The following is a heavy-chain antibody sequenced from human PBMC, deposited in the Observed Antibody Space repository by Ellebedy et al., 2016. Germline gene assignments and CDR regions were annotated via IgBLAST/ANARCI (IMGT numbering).Heavy chain of an antibody. J-gene: IGHJ6*02. CDR3: ARASQDIVVVPAAPSMDV. D-gene: IGHD2-2*01. CDR1: GFTFSSYW. CDR2: IKQDGSEK. Sequence: GESLKISCAASGFTFSSYWMSWVRQAPGKGLEWVANIKQDGSEKYYVDSVKGRFTISRDNAKHSLYLQMNSLRAEDTAVYYCARASQDIVVVPAAPSMDVWGQGTTVTVSS. V-gene: IGHV3-7*03.